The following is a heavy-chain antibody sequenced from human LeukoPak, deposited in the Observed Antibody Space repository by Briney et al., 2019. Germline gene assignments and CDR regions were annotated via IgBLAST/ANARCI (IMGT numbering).Heavy chain of an antibody. J-gene: IGHJ4*02. CDR2: IYYSGST. D-gene: IGHD6-13*01. Sequence: SETLSLTCTVSGGSISSSSYYWGWIRQPPGKGLEWIGSIYYSGSTYYNPSLKSRVTISVDTSKNQFSLKLSSVTAADTAVYSCARDPGYSSSSWGQGTLVTVSS. CDR3: ARDPGYSSSS. CDR1: GGSISSSSYY. V-gene: IGHV4-39*07.